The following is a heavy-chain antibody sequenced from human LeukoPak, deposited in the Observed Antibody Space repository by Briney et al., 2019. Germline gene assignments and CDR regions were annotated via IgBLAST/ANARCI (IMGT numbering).Heavy chain of an antibody. D-gene: IGHD3-10*01. J-gene: IGHJ4*02. CDR1: GGSFSGYY. Sequence: SETLSLTCAVYGGSFSGYYWSWIRQPPGKGLEWIGEINHSGSTNYNPSLKSRVTISVDTSKNQFSLKLGSVTAADTAVYYCARDSVVRGATFDYWGQGTLVTVSS. V-gene: IGHV4-34*01. CDR3: ARDSVVRGATFDY. CDR2: INHSGST.